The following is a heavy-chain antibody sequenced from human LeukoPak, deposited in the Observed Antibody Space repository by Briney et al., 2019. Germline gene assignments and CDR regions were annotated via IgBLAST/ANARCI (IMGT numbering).Heavy chain of an antibody. D-gene: IGHD6-19*01. CDR3: ARSGGYSSPQNY. CDR1: GGSISSYY. J-gene: IGHJ4*02. Sequence: SETLSLTCTVSGGSISSYYWSWIRQPPGKGLEWIGYIYYSGTTNYNPSLKSRVTISVDTSESQFSLKLNSVTAADTAVYYCARSGGYSSPQNYWGQGTLVTVSS. CDR2: IYYSGTT. V-gene: IGHV4-59*01.